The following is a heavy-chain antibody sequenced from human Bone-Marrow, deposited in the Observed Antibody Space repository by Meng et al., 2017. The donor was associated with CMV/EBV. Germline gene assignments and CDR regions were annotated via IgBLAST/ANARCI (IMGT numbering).Heavy chain of an antibody. V-gene: IGHV4-39*07. CDR2: IYYSGST. CDR1: GGSISSSSYY. CDR3: ATQSDNYYVMDV. Sequence: SETLSLTCTVSGGSISSSSYYWGWIRQPPGKGLEWIGYIYYSGSTYYNPSLKSRVTISVDTSKNQFSLKLSSVTAADTAVYYCATQSDNYYVMDVWGQGTTVTVSS. J-gene: IGHJ6*02.